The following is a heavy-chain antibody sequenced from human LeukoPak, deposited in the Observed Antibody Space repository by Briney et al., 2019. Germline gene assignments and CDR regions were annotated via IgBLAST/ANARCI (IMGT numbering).Heavy chain of an antibody. V-gene: IGHV4-39*01. J-gene: IGHJ5*02. D-gene: IGHD3-22*01. CDR3: VRLLPSSGYVWGDWFDL. CDR2: TSPGGNA. Sequence: SETLSLPRAVSGGSHNFYYSGWVRQPPRMGFGWVGGTSPGGNAHYTESLKSRVTISVDTSKNQFSLKLISVTAADTAVYYCVRLLPSSGYVWGDWFDLWGQGTRVTVSS. CDR1: GGSHNFYY.